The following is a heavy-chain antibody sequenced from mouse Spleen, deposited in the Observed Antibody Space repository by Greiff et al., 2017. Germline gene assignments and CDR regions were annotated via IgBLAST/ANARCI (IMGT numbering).Heavy chain of an antibody. Sequence: VQLQQSGAELVRPGASVKLSCTASGFNIKDDYMHWVKQRPEQGLEWIGWIDPENGDTEYASKFQGKATITADTSSNTAYLQLSSLTSEDTAVYYCTTPLLRYPDYWGQGTTLTVSS. CDR2: IDPENGDT. V-gene: IGHV14-4*01. J-gene: IGHJ2*01. CDR1: GFNIKDDY. D-gene: IGHD1-1*01. CDR3: TTPLLRYPDY.